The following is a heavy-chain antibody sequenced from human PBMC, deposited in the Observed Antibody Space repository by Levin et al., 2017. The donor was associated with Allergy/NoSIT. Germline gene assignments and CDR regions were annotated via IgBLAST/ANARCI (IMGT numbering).Heavy chain of an antibody. CDR3: AKDAVAAGLHWYFDL. Sequence: GGSLRLSCAASGFTFSSYAMSWVRQAPGKGLEWVSTISNSGDSTYYVDSVKGRFTISRDNSKNTLYLQMNSLRAEDTAVYYCAKDAVAAGLHWYFDLWGRGTLVTVSS. V-gene: IGHV3-23*01. CDR2: ISNSGDST. CDR1: GFTFSSYA. D-gene: IGHD6-13*01. J-gene: IGHJ2*01.